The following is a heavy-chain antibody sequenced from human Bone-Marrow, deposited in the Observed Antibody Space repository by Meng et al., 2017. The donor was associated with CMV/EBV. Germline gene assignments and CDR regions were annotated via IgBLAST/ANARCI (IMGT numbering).Heavy chain of an antibody. CDR1: GYTFTSYD. J-gene: IGHJ5*02. Sequence: ASVKVSCKASGYTFTSYDINWVRQATGQGLEWMGWMNPNSGNTGYAQKFQGRVTITRNTSISTAYMELSSLRSEDTAVYYCAREVWAALVVAATFWFDPWGQGTLFTVSS. CDR3: AREVWAALVVAATFWFDP. D-gene: IGHD2-15*01. CDR2: MNPNSGNT. V-gene: IGHV1-8*03.